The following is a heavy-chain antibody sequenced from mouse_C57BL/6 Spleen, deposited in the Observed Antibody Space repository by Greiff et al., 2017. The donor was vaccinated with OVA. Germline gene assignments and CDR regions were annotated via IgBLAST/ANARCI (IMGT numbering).Heavy chain of an antibody. CDR1: GFTFSSYA. Sequence: EVMLVESGGGLVKPGGSLKLSCAASGFTFSSYAMSWVRQTPEKRLEWVATISDGGSYTYYPDNVKGRFTISRDNAKNNLYLQMSHLKSEDTAMYYCARDSNYYGSSDAMDYWGQGTSVTVSS. CDR2: ISDGGSYT. V-gene: IGHV5-4*01. D-gene: IGHD1-1*01. J-gene: IGHJ4*01. CDR3: ARDSNYYGSSDAMDY.